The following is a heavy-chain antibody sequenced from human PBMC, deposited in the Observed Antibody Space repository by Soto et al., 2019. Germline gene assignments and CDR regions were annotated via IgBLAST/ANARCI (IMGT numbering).Heavy chain of an antibody. D-gene: IGHD3-3*01. Sequence: GGSLRLSCAASGFTFSTSGMSWVRRAPGKGLEWVSTISANGVNTYYADFVKGRLTISRDNSKNTLFLQMNSLRAEDTAVYYCAKFSRFDFWSSYGKYYAIDVWGQGTTVTVSS. CDR3: AKFSRFDFWSSYGKYYAIDV. CDR1: GFTFSTSG. J-gene: IGHJ6*02. V-gene: IGHV3-23*01. CDR2: ISANGVNT.